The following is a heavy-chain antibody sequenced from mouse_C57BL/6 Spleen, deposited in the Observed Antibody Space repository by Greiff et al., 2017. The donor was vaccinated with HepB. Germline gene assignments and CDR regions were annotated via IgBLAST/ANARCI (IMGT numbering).Heavy chain of an antibody. V-gene: IGHV1-15*01. Sequence: VQVVESGAELVRPGASVTLSCKASGYTFTDYEMHWVKQTPVHGLEWIGAIDPETGGTAYNQKFKGKAILTADKSSSTAYMELRSLTSEDSAVYYCTRDGGSSWFAYWGQGTLVTVSA. CDR2: IDPETGGT. CDR3: TRDGGSSWFAY. J-gene: IGHJ3*01. D-gene: IGHD1-1*02. CDR1: GYTFTDYE.